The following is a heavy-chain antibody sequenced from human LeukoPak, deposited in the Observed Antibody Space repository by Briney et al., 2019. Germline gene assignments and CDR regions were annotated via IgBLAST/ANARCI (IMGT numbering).Heavy chain of an antibody. CDR2: INHSGST. J-gene: IGHJ4*02. Sequence: PSETLSLTCAVYGGSFSGYYWSWIRQPPGKGLEWIGEINHSGSTNYNPSLKSRVTISVDTSKNQFSLKLSSATAADTAVYYCARGYYDSSGYYGFDYWGQGTLVTVSS. CDR3: ARGYYDSSGYYGFDY. CDR1: GGSFSGYY. D-gene: IGHD3-22*01. V-gene: IGHV4-34*01.